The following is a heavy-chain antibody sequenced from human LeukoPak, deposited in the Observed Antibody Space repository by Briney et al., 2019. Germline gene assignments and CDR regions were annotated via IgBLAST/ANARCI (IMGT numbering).Heavy chain of an antibody. J-gene: IGHJ5*02. V-gene: IGHV1-18*01. CDR2: IGAYNGNT. CDR3: ARTIRVRGSGYSNWFDP. Sequence: ASVKVSCKASGYTFTSYGISWVRQAPGQGLEWMGWIGAYNGNTNYAQKLQGRVTMTTDTSTSTAYMELRSLRSDDTAVYYCARTIRVRGSGYSNWFDPWGQGTLVTVSS. CDR1: GYTFTSYG. D-gene: IGHD3-22*01.